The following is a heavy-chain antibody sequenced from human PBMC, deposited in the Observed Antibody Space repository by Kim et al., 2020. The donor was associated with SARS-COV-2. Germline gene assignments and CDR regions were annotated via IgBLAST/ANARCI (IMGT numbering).Heavy chain of an antibody. V-gene: IGHV3-33*06. CDR1: GFTFSSYG. Sequence: GGSLRLSCAASGFTFSSYGMQWVRQAPGKGLEWVAVIWYDGSNKYYADSVKGRFTISRDNSKNTLYLQMNSLRAEDTAVYYCAKDSPSNYDFWSGDLAMCCYGLDAWGQGTTVTVSS. CDR3: AKDSPSNYDFWSGDLAMCCYGLDA. J-gene: IGHJ6*02. CDR2: IWYDGSNK. D-gene: IGHD3-3*01.